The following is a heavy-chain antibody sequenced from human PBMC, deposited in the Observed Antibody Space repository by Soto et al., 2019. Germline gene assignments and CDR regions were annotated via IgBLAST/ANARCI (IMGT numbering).Heavy chain of an antibody. CDR1: GFTFSSYA. J-gene: IGHJ4*02. Sequence: GGSLRLSCTASGFTFSSYAMSWVRQAPGKGLEWVSTISGSGGSTYYADSVKGRFTISRDNSKNTLYLQMNSLRAEDTAVYYCAKHSAPLGGYPLDYWGQGTLVTVSS. V-gene: IGHV3-23*01. D-gene: IGHD1-26*01. CDR3: AKHSAPLGGYPLDY. CDR2: ISGSGGST.